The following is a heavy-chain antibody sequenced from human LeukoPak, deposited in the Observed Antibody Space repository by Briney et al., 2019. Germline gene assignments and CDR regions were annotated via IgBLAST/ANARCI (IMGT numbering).Heavy chain of an antibody. V-gene: IGHV1-46*01. CDR1: GYTFTSYY. CDR2: INPSGGST. Sequence: ASVKVSCKASGYTFTSYYMHWVRQAPGQGLEWMGIINPSGGSTSYAQKFQGRVTMTRDVSTSTVYMELSSLRSEDTAVYYCASLAGGNSESSDAFDIWGQGTMVTVSS. J-gene: IGHJ3*02. CDR3: ASLAGGNSESSDAFDI. D-gene: IGHD4-23*01.